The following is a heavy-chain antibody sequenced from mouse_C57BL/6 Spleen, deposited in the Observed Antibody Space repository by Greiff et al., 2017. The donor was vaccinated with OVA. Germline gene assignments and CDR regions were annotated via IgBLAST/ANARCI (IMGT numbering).Heavy chain of an antibody. CDR1: GYTFTSYW. Sequence: VQLQQPGAELVRPGSSVKLSCKASGYTFTSYWMDWVKQRPGQGLEWIGNIYPSDSETHYNQKFKDKATLTVDKSSSTAYMQLSSLTSEDSAVYYCARKGPSYAMDYWGQGTSVTVSS. CDR2: IYPSDSET. J-gene: IGHJ4*01. V-gene: IGHV1-61*01. CDR3: ARKGPSYAMDY.